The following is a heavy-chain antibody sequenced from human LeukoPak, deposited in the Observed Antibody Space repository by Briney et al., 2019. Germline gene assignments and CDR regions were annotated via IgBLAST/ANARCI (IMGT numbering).Heavy chain of an antibody. Sequence: GGSLRLSCAASGFTFSSYAMSWVRQAPGKGLEWVSAISGSGGSTYYADSVKGRFTISRDNSKNTLYLQMNSLRAEDTAVYYCAKGTYYYDSSGYYDYWGQGTLVTVSS. V-gene: IGHV3-23*01. CDR3: AKGTYYYDSSGYYDY. J-gene: IGHJ4*02. D-gene: IGHD3-22*01. CDR1: GFTFSSYA. CDR2: ISGSGGST.